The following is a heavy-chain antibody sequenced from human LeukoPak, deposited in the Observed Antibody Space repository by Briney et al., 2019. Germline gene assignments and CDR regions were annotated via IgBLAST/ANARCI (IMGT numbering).Heavy chain of an antibody. J-gene: IGHJ4*02. V-gene: IGHV4-38-2*02. D-gene: IGHD3-22*01. CDR1: GYSISSGYY. CDR2: IYHSGST. CDR3: ARHIGSSGYLDY. Sequence: SETLSLTCTVSGYSISSGYYWGWLRQPPGKGLEWIGSIYHSGSTYYNPSLKSRVTISVDTSKNQFSLKLSSVTAADTAVYYCARHIGSSGYLDYWGQGTLVTVSS.